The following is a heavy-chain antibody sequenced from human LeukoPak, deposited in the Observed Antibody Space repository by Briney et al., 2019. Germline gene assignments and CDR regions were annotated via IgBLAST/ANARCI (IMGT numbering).Heavy chain of an antibody. CDR2: IKQDGSER. J-gene: IGHJ4*02. CDR3: ARAGSHWHYVY. Sequence: GGSLRLSCAASGFTFSCFSMSWVRQSPTKGLEWVANIKQDGSERYYVDSVKGRFTISRDNAKNSLSLQMNNLRVEDTAVYYCARAGSHWHYVYWGQGTVVTVSS. D-gene: IGHD3-10*01. V-gene: IGHV3-7*01. CDR1: GFTFSCFS.